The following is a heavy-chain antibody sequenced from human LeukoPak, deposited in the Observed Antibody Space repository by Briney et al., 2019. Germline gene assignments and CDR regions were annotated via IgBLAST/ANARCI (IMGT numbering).Heavy chain of an antibody. V-gene: IGHV3-23*01. CDR3: AKEQTYYYDSSGYSPDY. CDR1: GFSFSTYG. D-gene: IGHD3-22*01. CDR2: IIESGGSI. J-gene: IGHJ4*02. Sequence: GGSLTPSCAASGFSFSTYGMGWVRQPPGDWLEWGTAIIESGGSIYYADSVNGRFSLSGDNSKNALYLQMNSLRDQDTVVYYCAKEQTYYYDSSGYSPDYWGQGTLVTVSS.